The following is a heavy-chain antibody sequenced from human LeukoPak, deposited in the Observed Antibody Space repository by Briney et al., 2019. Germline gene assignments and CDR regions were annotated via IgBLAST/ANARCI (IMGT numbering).Heavy chain of an antibody. Sequence: ASVKVSCKASGYTFTSYDINWVRQATGQGLEWMGWMNPNSGNTGYAQKFQGRVTITRNTSISTAYMELSSLRSEDTAVYYCARGQFTIFGVVISNDAFDIWGQGTMVTVSS. V-gene: IGHV1-8*03. CDR3: ARGQFTIFGVVISNDAFDI. CDR1: GYTFTSYD. D-gene: IGHD3-3*01. CDR2: MNPNSGNT. J-gene: IGHJ3*02.